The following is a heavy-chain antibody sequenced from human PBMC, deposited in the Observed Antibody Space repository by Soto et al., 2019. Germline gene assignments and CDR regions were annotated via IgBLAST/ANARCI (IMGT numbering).Heavy chain of an antibody. J-gene: IGHJ4*02. CDR2: IYYSGST. CDR1: GGSISSYY. Sequence: PSETLSLTCTVSGGSISSYYWSWIRQPPGKGLEWIGYIYYSGSTNYNPSLKSRVTISVDTSKNQFSLKLSSATAADTAVYYCARDVTQAAAGDSVFLYWGQGTLVTVSS. D-gene: IGHD6-13*01. CDR3: ARDVTQAAAGDSVFLY. V-gene: IGHV4-59*01.